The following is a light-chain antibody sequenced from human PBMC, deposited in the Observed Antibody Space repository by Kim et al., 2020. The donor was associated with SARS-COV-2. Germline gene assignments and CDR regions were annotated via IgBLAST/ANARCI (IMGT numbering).Light chain of an antibody. CDR1: SSNIGAGYD. CDR2: GNS. Sequence: VPISCSGSSSNIGAGYDVHWYQQLPGTAPKPLIYGNSNRPSGVPDRFSGSKSGTSASLAITGLQAEDEADYYCQSYDSSLSGSVVFGGGTKLTVL. CDR3: QSYDSSLSGSVV. J-gene: IGLJ2*01. V-gene: IGLV1-40*01.